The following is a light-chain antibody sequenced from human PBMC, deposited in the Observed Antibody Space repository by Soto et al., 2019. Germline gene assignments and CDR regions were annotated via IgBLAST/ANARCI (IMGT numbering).Light chain of an antibody. V-gene: IGKV3D-15*01. CDR3: QQYNNWGLS. CDR2: GSS. Sequence: IVLTQSPATLSESPGERVTLSCRASENVGTNLARYQQRPGQPPRLLIYGSSTRATGISATFSGSGSRTEFTLTISSLQSEDSAVYYCQQYNNWGLSFGGGTRVEIK. CDR1: ENVGTN. J-gene: IGKJ4*01.